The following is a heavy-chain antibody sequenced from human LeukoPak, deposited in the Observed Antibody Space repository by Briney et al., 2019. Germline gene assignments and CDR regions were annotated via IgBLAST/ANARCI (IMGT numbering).Heavy chain of an antibody. CDR3: ARDRWSYYFDY. V-gene: IGHV6-1*01. CDR1: GYXVSSNSAG. CDR2: TYYRSKWYN. D-gene: IGHD6-13*01. Sequence: SQTLPLTCPISGYXVSSNSAGWNWIRQSPSRGLEWLGRTYYRSKWYNDYAVSVKSRITINPDTYKNHFSLQLNSVTPEDTAVYYCARDRWSYYFDYWGQGTLVTVSS. J-gene: IGHJ4*02.